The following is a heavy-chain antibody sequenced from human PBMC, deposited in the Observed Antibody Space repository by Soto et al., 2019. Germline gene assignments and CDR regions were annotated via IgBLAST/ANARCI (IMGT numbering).Heavy chain of an antibody. J-gene: IGHJ4*02. CDR2: ISGSDDST. D-gene: IGHD6-6*01. V-gene: IGHV3-23*01. CDR1: GFTFSSYA. CDR3: AKRSSSSTFDY. Sequence: GGSMRLSCAASGFTFSSYAMSWVSQAPGKGLEWVSVISGSDDSTYYADSVKGRFTISRDNSKNTLYLQMNSLRAEDTSVYYCAKRSSSSTFDYWGQGTLVTVSS.